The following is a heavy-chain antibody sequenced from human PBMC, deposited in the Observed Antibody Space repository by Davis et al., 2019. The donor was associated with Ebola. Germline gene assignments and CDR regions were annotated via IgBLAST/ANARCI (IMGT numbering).Heavy chain of an antibody. D-gene: IGHD6-13*01. CDR1: GFSLSNSRMG. V-gene: IGHV2-26*01. CDR3: ARTTGVAKFDY. J-gene: IGHJ4*02. CDR2: IFSNDEK. Sequence: SGPTLVKPTETLTLTCSVSGFSLSNSRMGVSWIRQPPGKALEWLAHIFSNDEKSYRSSLKSRLTISRDTSKSQVRLTMTNMDPVDTATYYCARTTGVAKFDYWGQGTLVSVSS.